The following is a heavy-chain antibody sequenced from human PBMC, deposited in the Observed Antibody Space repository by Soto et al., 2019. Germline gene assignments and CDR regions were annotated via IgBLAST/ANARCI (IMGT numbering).Heavy chain of an antibody. CDR2: INHSGST. D-gene: IGHD6-19*01. CDR3: ARNQWLDSPSDY. V-gene: IGHV4-34*01. CDR1: GGSFSGYY. Sequence: SETLSLTCAVYGGSFSGYYWSWIRQPPGKGLEWIGEINHSGSTNYNPSLKSRVTISVDTSKNQFSLKLSSVTAADTAVYYCARNQWLDSPSDYWGQGTLVTVSS. J-gene: IGHJ4*02.